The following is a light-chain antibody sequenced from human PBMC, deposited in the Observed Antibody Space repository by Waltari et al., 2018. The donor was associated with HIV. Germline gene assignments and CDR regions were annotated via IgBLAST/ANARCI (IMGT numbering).Light chain of an antibody. CDR2: EVT. Sequence: QSALTQSPSASGSPGQSVNISCTGANGDISVYNYVSWYQQHSDRPPKLIIFEVTKRPSGVPDRFSGSKSGNTASLFVSGLQPEDEATYFCSSFAGTHKLFGGGTKLTVL. CDR3: SSFAGTHKL. V-gene: IGLV2-8*01. CDR1: NGDISVYNY. J-gene: IGLJ2*01.